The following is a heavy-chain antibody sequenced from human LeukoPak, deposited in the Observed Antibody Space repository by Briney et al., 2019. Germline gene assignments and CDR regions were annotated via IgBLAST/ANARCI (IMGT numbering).Heavy chain of an antibody. CDR2: IYPADSDT. Sequence: GESLKISCQVSGXIFTNYWSGWVRQMPGKGLESMGLIYPADSDTTYSPSFQGQVTISADRSISTVYLQWSSLKASDTAMYYCARQSRDGSKNRGYYFDYWGQGTLVTVSS. CDR3: ARQSRDGSKNRGYYFDY. J-gene: IGHJ4*02. V-gene: IGHV5-51*01. D-gene: IGHD3-10*01. CDR1: GXIFTNYW.